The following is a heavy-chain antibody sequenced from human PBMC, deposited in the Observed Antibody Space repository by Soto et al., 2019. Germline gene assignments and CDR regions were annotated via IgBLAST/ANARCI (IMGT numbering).Heavy chain of an antibody. J-gene: IGHJ6*02. V-gene: IGHV3-9*01. CDR1: GFTFDDYA. CDR3: VKDRNYYGMDV. Sequence: EVQLVESGGGLVQPGRSLRLSCAASGFTFDDYAIHWVRQAPGKGLEWVSGISWNSGTETYADSVKGRFTISRDNAMNSLYLQMNSLRVEDTALYYCVKDRNYYGMDVWGQGTTVTVSS. CDR2: ISWNSGTE.